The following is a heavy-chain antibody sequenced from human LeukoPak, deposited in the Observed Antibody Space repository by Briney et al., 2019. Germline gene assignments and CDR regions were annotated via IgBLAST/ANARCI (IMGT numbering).Heavy chain of an antibody. Sequence: GGSLRLSCAASGFTFNSDAMSWVRQAPGKGLEWVSLISGSGATAYYADSVKGRFTISRDNSKNTLYLQMNGLRAEDTAVYYCAKAGMATYFEREDYWGQGTLVTVSS. CDR1: GFTFNSDA. D-gene: IGHD5-24*01. V-gene: IGHV3-23*01. J-gene: IGHJ4*02. CDR3: AKAGMATYFEREDY. CDR2: ISGSGATA.